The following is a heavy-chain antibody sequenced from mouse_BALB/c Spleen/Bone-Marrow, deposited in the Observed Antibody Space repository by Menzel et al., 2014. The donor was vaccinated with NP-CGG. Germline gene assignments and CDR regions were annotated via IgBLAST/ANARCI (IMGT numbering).Heavy chain of an antibody. CDR1: GYAFTSYN. J-gene: IGHJ2*01. CDR3: ARNLGYGYFDY. D-gene: IGHD3-1*01. V-gene: IGHV1S135*01. Sequence: VQLQQSGPELVKPGASVKVSCKASGYAFTSYNMYWVKQSHGKSLEWMGYIDPYSGGTSYNQKFKGQATLTVDKSSSTAYMQLNSLTSEDSAVYYCARNLGYGYFDYWGQGTTRTGPS. CDR2: IDPYSGGT.